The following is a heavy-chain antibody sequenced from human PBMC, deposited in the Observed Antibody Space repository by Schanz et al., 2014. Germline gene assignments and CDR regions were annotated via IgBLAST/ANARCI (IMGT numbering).Heavy chain of an antibody. J-gene: IGHJ6*03. CDR1: GFTFRSYG. CDR3: VRDRGFWANDICWLRYYMDV. D-gene: IGHD2-8*01. Sequence: QVQLVESGGGVVQPGRSLRLSCAASGFTFRSYGMHWVRQAPGKGLEWVALISYDGSSKNHADSVQGRFTISRDNAKNSLLLQMNSLRADDTAVYYCVRDRGFWANDICWLRYYMDVWGNGTTGTVS. V-gene: IGHV3-33*01. CDR2: ISYDGSSK.